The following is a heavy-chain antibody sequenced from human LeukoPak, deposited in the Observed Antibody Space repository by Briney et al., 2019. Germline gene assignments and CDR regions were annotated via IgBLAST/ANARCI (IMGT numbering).Heavy chain of an antibody. CDR3: AKERATPDHDAFDI. V-gene: IGHV3-30*18. J-gene: IGHJ3*02. CDR2: ISYDGSNK. CDR1: GFTFSSYG. Sequence: GGSLRLSCAASGFTFSSYGMHRVRQAPGKGLEWGAVISYDGSNKYYADSVKGRFTISRDNSKNTLYLQMNSLRAEDTAVYYCAKERATPDHDAFDIWGQGTMVAVSS. D-gene: IGHD5-12*01.